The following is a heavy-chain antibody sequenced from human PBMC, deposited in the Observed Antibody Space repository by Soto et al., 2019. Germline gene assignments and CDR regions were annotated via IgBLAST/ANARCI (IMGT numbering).Heavy chain of an antibody. CDR3: ARAEDSGYDFGPYYFDY. Sequence: SETLSLTCTVSGGSISSGGYYWSWIRQHPGKGLEWIGYIYYSGSTYYNPSLKSRVTISVDTSKNQFSLKLSSVTAADTAVYYCARAEDSGYDFGPYYFDYWGQGTLVTVSS. J-gene: IGHJ4*02. V-gene: IGHV4-31*03. CDR2: IYYSGST. D-gene: IGHD5-12*01. CDR1: GGSISSGGYY.